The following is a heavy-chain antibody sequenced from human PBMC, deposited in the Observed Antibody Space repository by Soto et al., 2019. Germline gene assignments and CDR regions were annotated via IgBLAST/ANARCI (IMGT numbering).Heavy chain of an antibody. V-gene: IGHV5-10-1*01. Sequence: RGESLKISCKGSGYSFTSYWISWVRQMPGKGLEWMGRIDPSDSYTNYSPSFQGHVTISADKSISTAYLQWSSLKASDTAMYYCARPDGNIAAAGLNYWGQGTLVTVSS. CDR1: GYSFTSYW. D-gene: IGHD6-13*01. CDR3: ARPDGNIAAAGLNY. CDR2: IDPSDSYT. J-gene: IGHJ4*02.